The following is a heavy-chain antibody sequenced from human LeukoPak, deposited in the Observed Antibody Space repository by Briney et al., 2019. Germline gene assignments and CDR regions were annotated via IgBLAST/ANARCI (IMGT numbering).Heavy chain of an antibody. V-gene: IGHV3-23*01. D-gene: IGHD3-22*01. CDR3: AKEPPYYYDSSGYPY. CDR1: GFTFSSYA. J-gene: IGHJ4*02. CDR2: VGGSGGST. Sequence: GGSLRLSCAASGFTFSSYAMSWVRQAPGKGLEWVSAVGGSGGSTYYADSVKGRFTISRDNSKNTLYLQMNSLRAEDTAVYYCAKEPPYYYDSSGYPYWGQGTLVTVSS.